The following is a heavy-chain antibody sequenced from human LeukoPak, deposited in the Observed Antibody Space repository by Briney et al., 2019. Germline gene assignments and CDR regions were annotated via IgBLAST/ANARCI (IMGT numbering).Heavy chain of an antibody. CDR2: ITSTSRYI. V-gene: IGHV3-21*01. Sequence: PGGSLRLSCAASGFTFSIYSMNWVRQAPGKGLEWVSSITSTSRYIYYGDSVKGGFTISRDNAKNSLYLQMNSLRAEDTAVYYCARVRQGFDYWGQGTLVTVSS. J-gene: IGHJ4*02. CDR3: ARVRQGFDY. CDR1: GFTFSIYS.